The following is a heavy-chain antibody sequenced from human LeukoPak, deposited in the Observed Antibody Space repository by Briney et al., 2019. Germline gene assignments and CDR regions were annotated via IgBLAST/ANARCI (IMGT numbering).Heavy chain of an antibody. D-gene: IGHD3-10*01. J-gene: IGHJ4*02. Sequence: APVKVSCKASGYTFTGYYMHWVRQAPGQGLEWMGWINPNSGGTNYAQKFQGRVTMTRDTSISTAYMELSRLRSDDTAVYYCARVVLLWFGESSFDYWGQGTLVTVSS. CDR1: GYTFTGYY. CDR2: INPNSGGT. CDR3: ARVVLLWFGESSFDY. V-gene: IGHV1-2*02.